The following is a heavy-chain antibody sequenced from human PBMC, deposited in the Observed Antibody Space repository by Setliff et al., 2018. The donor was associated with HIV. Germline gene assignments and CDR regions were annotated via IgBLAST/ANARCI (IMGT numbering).Heavy chain of an antibody. CDR1: GYTFSNYD. CDR2: MDPDSRNT. Sequence: ASVKVSCKPSGYTFSNYDINWVRQAAGQGLEWMGWMDPDSRNTGYAQRFEGRVTLTWDTSISTAYLELNHLKSDDTAVYYCARARTDYYDRRRRSHYYIDVWARGATVTVS. CDR3: ARARTDYYDRRRRSHYYIDV. V-gene: IGHV1-8*02. D-gene: IGHD3-22*01. J-gene: IGHJ6*03.